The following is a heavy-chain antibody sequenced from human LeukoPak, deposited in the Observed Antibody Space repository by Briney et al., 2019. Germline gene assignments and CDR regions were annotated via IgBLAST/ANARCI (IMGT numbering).Heavy chain of an antibody. J-gene: IGHJ4*02. Sequence: GGSLRFSCAASGFTFSDYYMSWIRQAPGKGLGWVSYISSSGSTIYYADSVKGRFTISRDNAKNSLYLQMNSLRAEDTAVYYCATGEAMFAYYFDYWGQGTLVTVSS. CDR2: ISSSGSTI. V-gene: IGHV3-11*01. CDR3: ATGEAMFAYYFDY. CDR1: GFTFSDYY. D-gene: IGHD3-10*02.